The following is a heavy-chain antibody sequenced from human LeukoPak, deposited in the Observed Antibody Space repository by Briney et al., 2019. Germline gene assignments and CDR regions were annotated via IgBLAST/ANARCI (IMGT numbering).Heavy chain of an antibody. CDR1: GGSFSGYY. CDR3: ARDAEYGDYEGDAFDI. J-gene: IGHJ3*02. V-gene: IGHV4-34*01. D-gene: IGHD4-17*01. Sequence: TSSETLSLTCAVYGGSFSGYYWSWIRQPPGKGLEWIGEINHSGSTNYNPSLKSRVTISVDTSKNQFSLKLSSVTAADTAVYYCARDAEYGDYEGDAFDIWGQGTMVTVSS. CDR2: INHSGST.